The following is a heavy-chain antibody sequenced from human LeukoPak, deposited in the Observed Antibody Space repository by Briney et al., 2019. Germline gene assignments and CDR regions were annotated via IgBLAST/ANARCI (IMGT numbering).Heavy chain of an antibody. V-gene: IGHV1-46*01. J-gene: IGHJ5*02. CDR3: VSQGDDFWSGYYHPWGP. Sequence: ASVKVSCKASGYTFTSYYMHWVRQAPGQGLEWMGIINPSGGSTSYAQKFQGRVTMTRDMSTSTVYMELSSLRSEDTAVYYCVSQGDDFWSGYYHPWGPWGQGTLVTVPS. CDR2: INPSGGST. D-gene: IGHD3-3*01. CDR1: GYTFTSYY.